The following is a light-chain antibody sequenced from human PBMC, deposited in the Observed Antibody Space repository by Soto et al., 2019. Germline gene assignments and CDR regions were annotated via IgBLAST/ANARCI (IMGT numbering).Light chain of an antibody. CDR3: SSFTTTNTLEI. CDR1: SSDIGGYNY. V-gene: IGLV2-14*01. CDR2: EVS. Sequence: QSALTQPASVSGSPGQSITISCTGSSSDIGGYNYVSWYQHHPGKAPKLMIFEVSNWPSGVSNRFSGSKSGNTASLTISGLQAEDEADYYCSSFTTTNTLEIFDGGTKLTVL. J-gene: IGLJ2*01.